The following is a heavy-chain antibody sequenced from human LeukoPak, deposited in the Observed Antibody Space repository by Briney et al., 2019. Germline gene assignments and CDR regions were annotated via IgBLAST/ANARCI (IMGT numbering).Heavy chain of an antibody. CDR2: INPSGGST. Sequence: ASVKVSCKASGYTFTSYYMHWVRQAPGQGLEWMGIINPSGGSTSYAQKFQGRVTITADKSTSTAYMELSSLRSEDTAVYYCAVVGATGAFDIWGQGTMVTVSS. CDR1: GYTFTSYY. V-gene: IGHV1-46*01. CDR3: AVVGATGAFDI. D-gene: IGHD1-26*01. J-gene: IGHJ3*02.